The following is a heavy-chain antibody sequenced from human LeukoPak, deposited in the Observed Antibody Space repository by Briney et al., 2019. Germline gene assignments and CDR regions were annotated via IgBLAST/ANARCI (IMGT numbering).Heavy chain of an antibody. CDR3: ARSYYGSGSPMGYIDS. Sequence: PSETLSLTCAVYGGSFSGYYWSWIRQPPGKGLEWIGEINHSGSTNYNPSLKSRVTISADTSKNQFSLKLSSVTAADTAVYYCARSYYGSGSPMGYIDSWGQGTLVTVSS. CDR1: GGSFSGYY. D-gene: IGHD3-10*01. V-gene: IGHV4-34*01. CDR2: INHSGST. J-gene: IGHJ4*02.